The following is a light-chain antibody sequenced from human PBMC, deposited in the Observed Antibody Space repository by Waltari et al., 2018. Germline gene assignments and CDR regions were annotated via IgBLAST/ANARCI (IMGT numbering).Light chain of an antibody. CDR2: WAS. Sequence: VFYSSNKKSHLAWYQQKPGQSPKLLIYWASTRESGVPDRFSGSGSGTDFTLTISSLQAEDVAVYYCQQYFGTPPYTFGQGTKLEIK. CDR3: QQYFGTPPYT. CDR1: VFYSSNKKSH. V-gene: IGKV4-1*01. J-gene: IGKJ2*01.